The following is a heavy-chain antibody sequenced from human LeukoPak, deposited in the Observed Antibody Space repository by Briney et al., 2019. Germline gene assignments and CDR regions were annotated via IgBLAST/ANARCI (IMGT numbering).Heavy chain of an antibody. V-gene: IGHV1-24*01. Sequence: ASVKVSCKVSGYTLTELSMHWVRQAPGKGLEWMGGFDPEDGETIYAQKFQGRVTMTEDTSTDTAYMELSSLRSEDTAVYYCATDPEMATIFPYRGQGTLVTVSS. CDR1: GYTLTELS. D-gene: IGHD5-24*01. CDR3: ATDPEMATIFPY. CDR2: FDPEDGET. J-gene: IGHJ4*02.